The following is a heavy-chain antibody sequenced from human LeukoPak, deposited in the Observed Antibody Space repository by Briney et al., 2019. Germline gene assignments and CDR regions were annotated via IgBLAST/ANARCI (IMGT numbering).Heavy chain of an antibody. D-gene: IGHD4-11*01. Sequence: GASVKVSCRTSGYSENFYGITWVRQAPGQGLEWMGWINTNTGNPTYAQGLTGRFVFSLDTSVSTAYLQISSLKAEDTAVYCCAREVRAFDYWGQGTLVTVSS. J-gene: IGHJ4*02. CDR2: INTNTGNP. CDR3: AREVRAFDY. V-gene: IGHV7-4-1*02. CDR1: GYSENFYG.